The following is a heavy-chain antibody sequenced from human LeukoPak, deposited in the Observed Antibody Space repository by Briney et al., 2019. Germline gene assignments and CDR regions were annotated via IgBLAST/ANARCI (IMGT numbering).Heavy chain of an antibody. V-gene: IGHV3-30*02. J-gene: IGHJ6*03. Sequence: GGSLRLSCAASGFTFSSYGMHWVRQAPGKGLEWVAFIRYDGSNKYYADSVKGRFTISRDNSKNTLYLQMNSLRAEDTAVYYCAKGGYYYYYMDVWGKGTTVTVSS. CDR3: AKGGYYYYYMDV. CDR1: GFTFSSYG. CDR2: IRYDGSNK.